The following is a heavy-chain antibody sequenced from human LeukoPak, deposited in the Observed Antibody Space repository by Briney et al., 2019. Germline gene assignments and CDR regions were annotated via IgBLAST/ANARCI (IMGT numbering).Heavy chain of an antibody. D-gene: IGHD6-19*01. CDR2: ISAYNGNT. CDR3: ARDPSDEVKKQWLEDWFDP. J-gene: IGHJ5*02. Sequence: ASVKVSCKASGYTFTSYGISWVRQAPGQGLEWMGWISAYNGNTNYAQKLQGRVTMTTDTSTSTAYMELRSLRSDDTAVYYCARDPSDEVKKQWLEDWFDPWGQGTLVTVSS. V-gene: IGHV1-18*01. CDR1: GYTFTSYG.